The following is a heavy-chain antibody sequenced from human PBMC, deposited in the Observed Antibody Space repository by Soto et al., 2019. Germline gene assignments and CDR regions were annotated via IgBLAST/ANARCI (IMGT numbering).Heavy chain of an antibody. CDR2: IWYDGSNK. CDR1: GFTFSSYG. CDR3: ARDAYYYDSSGYRSTADAFDI. V-gene: IGHV3-33*01. J-gene: IGHJ3*02. Sequence: QVQLVESGGGVVQPGRSLRLSCAASGFTFSSYGMHWVRQAPGKGLEWVAVIWYDGSNKYYADSVKGRFTISRDNSKNRLYLEMNSLRAEDTAVYYCARDAYYYDSSGYRSTADAFDIWGQGTMVTVSS. D-gene: IGHD3-22*01.